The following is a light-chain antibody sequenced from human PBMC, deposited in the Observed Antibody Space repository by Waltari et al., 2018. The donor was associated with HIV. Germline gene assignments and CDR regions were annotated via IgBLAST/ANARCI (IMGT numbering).Light chain of an antibody. V-gene: IGLV2-14*01. CDR2: EVS. CDR1: SSDVGGYNY. CDR3: SSYTSSSVV. Sequence: QSALTQPASVSGSPGQSITISCTGTSSDVGGYNYVSWYQQHPGKAPKLMIYEVSNRPSGVSKRFSGSKSGKTASLTISGLQAEDEADYYCSSYTSSSVVFGGGTKLTVL. J-gene: IGLJ2*01.